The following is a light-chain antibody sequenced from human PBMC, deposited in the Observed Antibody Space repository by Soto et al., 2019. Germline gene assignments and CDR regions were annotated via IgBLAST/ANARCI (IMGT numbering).Light chain of an antibody. CDR2: CAS. CDR3: QQYCRSPPFT. J-gene: IGKJ2*01. V-gene: IGKV3-20*01. Sequence: EIVLTQSPGTLSLSPGERATLSCRASQSVSSPYIAWYQQNPGPAPRLLIYCASSRATGIPDRFSGSGSGTDFTLTISRLEPEDFAVYFCQQYCRSPPFTFGQGTKVEIK. CDR1: QSVSSPY.